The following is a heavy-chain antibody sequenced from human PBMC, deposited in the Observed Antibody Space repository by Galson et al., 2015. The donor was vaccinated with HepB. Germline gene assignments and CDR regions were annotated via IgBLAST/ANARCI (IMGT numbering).Heavy chain of an antibody. CDR3: ARDTYSSSYYYFDY. D-gene: IGHD6-6*01. CDR1: GGSISSSSYY. J-gene: IGHJ4*02. Sequence: ETLSLTCTVSGGSISSSSYYWGWIRQPPGKGLEWIGSIYYSGSTYYNPSLKSRVTISVDTSKNQFSLKLSSVTAADTAVYYCARDTYSSSYYYFDYWGQGTLVTVSS. V-gene: IGHV4-39*02. CDR2: IYYSGST.